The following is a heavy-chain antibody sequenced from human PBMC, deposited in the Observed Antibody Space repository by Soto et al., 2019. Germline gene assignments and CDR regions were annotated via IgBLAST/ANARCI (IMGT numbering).Heavy chain of an antibody. D-gene: IGHD2-21*01. CDR3: TRLQRRLLSSDS. CDR2: IYYTGTS. J-gene: IGHJ4*02. Sequence: QLQLQESGPGLVKPSETLSLTCTVSGGSISNSSYYWGWIRQPPGNGLEWIGHIYYTGTSYSNPSLMGRVTLSVDTSKNQFSLKLNSMTAADTAVFSCTRLQRRLLSSDSWGQGTLVTVSS. CDR1: GGSISNSSYY. V-gene: IGHV4-39*01.